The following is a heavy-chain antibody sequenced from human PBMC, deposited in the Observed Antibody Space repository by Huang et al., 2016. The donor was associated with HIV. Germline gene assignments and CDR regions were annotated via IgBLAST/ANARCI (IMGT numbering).Heavy chain of an antibody. V-gene: IGHV4-34*01. CDR3: AREIMISFGGPFDP. Sequence: QVHLQQWGAGLLKPSETLSLTCAVYGGSFSGYYWNWIRQSPGKGLEWIGQINHGGITNYNPSLESRVIMSVDPSKKQFSLKLSSVSVADSAVYYCAREIMISFGGPFDPWGQGTLVIVSS. CDR1: GGSFSGYY. D-gene: IGHD3-16*01. J-gene: IGHJ5*02. CDR2: INHGGIT.